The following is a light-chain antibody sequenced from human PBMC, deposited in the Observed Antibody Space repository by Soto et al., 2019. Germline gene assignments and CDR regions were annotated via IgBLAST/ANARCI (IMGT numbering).Light chain of an antibody. CDR3: QQRSKWPLT. CDR1: QSVSTN. J-gene: IGKJ4*01. V-gene: IGKV3-11*01. CDR2: DAS. Sequence: DSVFTQSPATLSLSPGERATLSCRASQSVSTNLAWYQQKPGQPPRLLIYDASNRATGIPARFSGSGSGTGFTLTISSLEPEDFAVYYCQQRSKWPLTFGGGTKVDNK.